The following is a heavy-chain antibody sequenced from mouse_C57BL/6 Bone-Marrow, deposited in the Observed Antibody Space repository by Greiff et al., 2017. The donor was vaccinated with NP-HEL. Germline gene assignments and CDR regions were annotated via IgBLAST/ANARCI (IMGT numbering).Heavy chain of an antibody. CDR1: GYTFTDYY. Sequence: EVQLQQSGPELVKPGASVKMSCKASGYTFTDYYMNWVKQSHGKSLEWIGDINPNNGGTSYNQKFKGKATLTVDKSSSTAYMELRSLTSEDSAVYYCAVGLPYYFDYWGQGTTLTVSS. CDR3: AVGLPYYFDY. V-gene: IGHV1-26*01. J-gene: IGHJ2*01. CDR2: INPNNGGT.